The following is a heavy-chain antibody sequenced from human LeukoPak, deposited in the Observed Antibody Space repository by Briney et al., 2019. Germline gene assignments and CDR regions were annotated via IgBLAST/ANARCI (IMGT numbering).Heavy chain of an antibody. Sequence: PSETLSLTCTLSGGSISSFYWICIPHPPGKALEGIGYIYYSMSTNYNPSLKSRVTISVDTSKNQFSLKLSSVNAEDTAMYYCARAQVKRCTNGVCFFWFDPWGQGTLVTVSS. CDR1: GGSISSFY. J-gene: IGHJ5*02. D-gene: IGHD2-8*01. V-gene: IGHV4-59*01. CDR2: IYYSMST. CDR3: ARAQVKRCTNGVCFFWFDP.